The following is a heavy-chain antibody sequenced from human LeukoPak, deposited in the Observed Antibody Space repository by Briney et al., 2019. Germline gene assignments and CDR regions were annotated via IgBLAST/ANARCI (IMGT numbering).Heavy chain of an antibody. Sequence: ASVKVSCKASGYTFTGYYMRWVRQAPGQGLEWMGWINPNSGGTNYAQKFQGRVTMTRDTSISTAYMELSRLRSDDTAVYYCARVQLRAVTTGDFDYWGQGTLVTVSS. CDR2: INPNSGGT. CDR1: GYTFTGYY. CDR3: ARVQLRAVTTGDFDY. J-gene: IGHJ4*02. V-gene: IGHV1-2*02. D-gene: IGHD4-11*01.